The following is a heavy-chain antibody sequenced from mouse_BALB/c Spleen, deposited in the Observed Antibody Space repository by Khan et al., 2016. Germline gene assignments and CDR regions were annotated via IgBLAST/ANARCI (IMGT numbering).Heavy chain of an antibody. V-gene: IGHV9-4*02. CDR2: TNTHSGVP. J-gene: IGHJ2*01. CDR1: GYTFTTAG. CDR3: ARNVRNYGYFDC. D-gene: IGHD2-1*01. Sequence: QIQLVQSGPELKKPGETVRISCKASGYTFTTAGMQWVQKMPGKGLKWIGLTNTHSGVPKYAEDFKGRFAFSLETSASTAYLQIRSLKNEDTATYFCARNVRNYGYFDCWAQGTTLTV.